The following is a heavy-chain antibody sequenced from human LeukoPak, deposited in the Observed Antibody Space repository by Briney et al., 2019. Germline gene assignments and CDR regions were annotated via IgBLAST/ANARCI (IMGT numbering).Heavy chain of an antibody. D-gene: IGHD3-10*01. V-gene: IGHV3-33*01. CDR2: IWYDGSNP. CDR1: GFRFSSHG. Sequence: PGGSLRLSCAGSGFRFSSHGMHWVRQASGKGLEGLGYIWYDGSNPDYVDPVKGRFTISRDNSKNTVYLQMNSLRAEDTAVYHCARFVGSDYTGSFDLWGQGTPVTVSS. J-gene: IGHJ4*02. CDR3: ARFVGSDYTGSFDL.